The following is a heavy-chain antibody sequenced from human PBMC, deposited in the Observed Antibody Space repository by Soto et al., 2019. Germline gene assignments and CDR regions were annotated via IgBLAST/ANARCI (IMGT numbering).Heavy chain of an antibody. CDR1: GGSLSSSSYY. D-gene: IGHD1-1*01. CDR2: ISYSGST. CDR3: ARWPQLEPRFDY. V-gene: IGHV4-31*03. Sequence: PSETLSLPCTVPGGSLSSSSYYWGWIRQHPGKGLEWIAKISYSGSTYYNPSLKSRVTISVDTSKNQFSLKLSSVTAADTAVYYCARWPQLEPRFDYWGQGTLVTVSS. J-gene: IGHJ4*02.